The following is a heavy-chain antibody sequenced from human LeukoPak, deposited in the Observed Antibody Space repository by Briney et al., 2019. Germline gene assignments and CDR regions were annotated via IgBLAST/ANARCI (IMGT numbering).Heavy chain of an antibody. J-gene: IGHJ5*02. D-gene: IGHD3-10*01. CDR1: GYTLTELS. CDR2: FDPEDGET. V-gene: IGHV1-24*01. CDR3: ATDLTYHYYGSGS. Sequence: ASVKVSCKVSGYTLTELSMHWVRQAPGKGLEWMGSFDPEDGETIYAQKFQGRVTLTEDTSTDTACMELSSLRSEDTAVYYCATDLTYHYYGSGSWGQGTLVTVSS.